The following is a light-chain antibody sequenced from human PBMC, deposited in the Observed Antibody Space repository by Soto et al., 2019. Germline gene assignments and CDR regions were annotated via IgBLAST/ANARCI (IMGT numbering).Light chain of an antibody. J-gene: IGKJ3*01. Sequence: DIQMTQSPSSLSASVGDRVTITCRASQGISNFLAWYQQKPGKVPKLLMYAASTLQSGVPSRFSGSGSGTDFTLTINSLHPEDVAIEYCVMDKSSHFSFG. V-gene: IGKV1-27*01. CDR1: QGISNF. CDR2: AAS. CDR3: VMDKSSHFS.